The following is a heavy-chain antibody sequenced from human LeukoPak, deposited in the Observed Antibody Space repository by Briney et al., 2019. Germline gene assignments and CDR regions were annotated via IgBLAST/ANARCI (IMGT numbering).Heavy chain of an antibody. CDR2: ISGSGGST. J-gene: IGHJ4*02. D-gene: IGHD6-13*01. CDR1: GFTFSSYA. CDR3: AKDRRYSSSWFSY. V-gene: IGHV3-23*01. Sequence: GGSLRLSCAASGFTFSSYAMSWVRQAPGKGLEWVSAISGSGGSTYNADSVKGRFTISRDNSKNTLYLQMNSLRAEDTAVYYCAKDRRYSSSWFSYWGQGTLVTVSS.